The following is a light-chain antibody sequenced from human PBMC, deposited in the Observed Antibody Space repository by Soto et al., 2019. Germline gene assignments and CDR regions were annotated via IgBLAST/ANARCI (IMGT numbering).Light chain of an antibody. V-gene: IGKV3-15*01. CDR1: QSVSSN. CDR3: QQYNNWPRT. CDR2: DAS. Sequence: EIVMTQSPATLSVSPGERATLSCRASQSVSSNLAWYQQRPGQAPRLLIYDASTSATGNPARFSGSGSGTEFTLTISSLQSEDFAVYYCQQYNNWPRTFGQGTKVEIK. J-gene: IGKJ1*01.